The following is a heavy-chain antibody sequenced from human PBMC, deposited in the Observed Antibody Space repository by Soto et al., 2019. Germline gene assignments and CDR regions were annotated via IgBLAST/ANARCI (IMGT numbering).Heavy chain of an antibody. Sequence: QVQLVQSGAEVKKPGASVKVSCKASGYTFTSYDINWVRQATVQGLEWMGWMNPNSGNTGYAQKFQGRVTMTRNTSISTAYMELSSRRSEDTAVYYCARGRAKYCSGGSCYNWFDPWGQGTLVTVSS. V-gene: IGHV1-8*01. CDR1: GYTFTSYD. D-gene: IGHD2-15*01. J-gene: IGHJ5*02. CDR3: ARGRAKYCSGGSCYNWFDP. CDR2: MNPNSGNT.